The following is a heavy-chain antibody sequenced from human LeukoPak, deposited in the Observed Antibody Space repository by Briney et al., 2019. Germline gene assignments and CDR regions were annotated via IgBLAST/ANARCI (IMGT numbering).Heavy chain of an antibody. J-gene: IGHJ4*02. CDR2: IRSNTYGGTT. CDR1: GFTLGDYA. V-gene: IGHV3-49*04. Sequence: PGGSLRLSCTGSGFTLGDYAMSWVRQAPGKGLEWVGFIRSNTYGGTTECAASVKGRFTISRDDSKSIGYLQMNSLKTEDTAVYYCTRARGYSYGSADYYFDYWGQGTLVTVSS. CDR3: TRARGYSYGSADYYFDY. D-gene: IGHD5-18*01.